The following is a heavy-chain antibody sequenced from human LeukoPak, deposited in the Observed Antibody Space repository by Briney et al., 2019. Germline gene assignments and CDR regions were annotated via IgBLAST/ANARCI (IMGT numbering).Heavy chain of an antibody. CDR2: IYTSGST. V-gene: IGHV4-4*07. CDR3: ARGLYYYDSPDAFDI. CDR1: GGSISSYY. J-gene: IGHJ3*02. Sequence: SETLSLTCTVSGGSISSYYWSWVRQPAEKGLEWIGRIYTSGSTNYNPSLKSRVTMSVDTSKNQFSLKLSSVTAADTAVYYCARGLYYYDSPDAFDIWGQGTMVTVSS. D-gene: IGHD3-22*01.